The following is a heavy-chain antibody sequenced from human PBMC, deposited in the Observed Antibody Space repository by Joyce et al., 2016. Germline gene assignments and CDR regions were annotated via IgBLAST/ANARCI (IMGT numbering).Heavy chain of an antibody. Sequence: QVQLVESGGGVAQPGRSLRLSCAASGFTFHRYARQWVRQTPGTGREWVAVISPDGSKKFYSDSVKDRFIISRDNSNKMVFVQMNSLRVEDTGVYYCARSPSNSWHTFDSWGQGTLVSVSS. CDR3: ARSPSNSWHTFDS. J-gene: IGHJ4*02. D-gene: IGHD2-2*01. V-gene: IGHV3-30-3*01. CDR2: ISPDGSKK. CDR1: GFTFHRYA.